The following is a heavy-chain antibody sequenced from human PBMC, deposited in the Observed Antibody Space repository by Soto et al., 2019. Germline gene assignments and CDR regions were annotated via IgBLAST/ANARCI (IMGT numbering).Heavy chain of an antibody. CDR1: GGSISSGDYY. V-gene: IGHV4-30-4*01. J-gene: IGHJ4*02. D-gene: IGHD5-18*01. Sequence: SETLSLTCTVSGGSISSGDYYWSWIRQPPGKGLEWIGYIYYSGSTYYNPSLKSRLTISVDTSKNQFSLKLSSVTAADTAVYYCASSRYGYTFYDYWGQGTLVTV. CDR2: IYYSGST. CDR3: ASSRYGYTFYDY.